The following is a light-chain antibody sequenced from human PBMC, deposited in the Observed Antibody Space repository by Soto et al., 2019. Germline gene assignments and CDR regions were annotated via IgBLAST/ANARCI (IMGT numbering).Light chain of an antibody. V-gene: IGLV1-40*01. CDR2: GGT. CDR3: QVWDTTSDHPV. Sequence: QSVLTQPPSVSGAPGQRVSISCTGSSTNIGAGYGVHWYQQRPGTAPKLLIVGGTIRPSGVPDRFSGSTSGNAATLTISRVEAGDEADYYCQVWDTTSDHPVFGGGTKLTVL. J-gene: IGLJ2*01. CDR1: STNIGAGYG.